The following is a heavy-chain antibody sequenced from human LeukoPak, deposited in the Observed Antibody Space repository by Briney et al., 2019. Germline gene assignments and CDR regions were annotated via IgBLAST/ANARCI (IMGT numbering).Heavy chain of an antibody. CDR3: AKKYYGSGSYYPNDY. D-gene: IGHD3-10*01. CDR2: ISGSGGST. J-gene: IGHJ4*02. CDR1: GFTFSSYA. Sequence: GGSLRLSCAASGFTFSSYAMSWVRQAPGKGLEWVSAISGSGGSTYYADSVKGRFTISRDNSKNTLYLQMNSLRAEDTAVYYCAKKYYGSGSYYPNDYWGQGTLVTVSS. V-gene: IGHV3-23*01.